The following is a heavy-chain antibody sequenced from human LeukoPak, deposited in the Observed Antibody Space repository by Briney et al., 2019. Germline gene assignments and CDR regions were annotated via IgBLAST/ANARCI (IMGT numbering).Heavy chain of an antibody. CDR1: RFTGPPFSSHW. J-gene: IGHJ6*02. Sequence: GGSLRLSCAASRFTGPPFSSHWMHWVRQAPGKGLMWVAHINGDGTMTTYADSVEGRFTISRDNAKNTLFLQMDSLRVEDTAVYYCATDNWYVMNLWGQGTTVTVSS. D-gene: IGHD1-20*01. CDR2: INGDGTMT. CDR3: ATDNWYVMNL. V-gene: IGHV3-74*01.